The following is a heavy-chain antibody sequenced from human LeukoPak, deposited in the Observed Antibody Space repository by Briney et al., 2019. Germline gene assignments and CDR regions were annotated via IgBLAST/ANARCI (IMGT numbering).Heavy chain of an antibody. Sequence: ASVKVSCKASGGTFSSYAISWVRQAPGQGLEWMGGIIPIFGTANYAQKFQGRVTITTDESTSTAYMELSSLRSEDTAVYYCARALFTVVRESLGYYYYYMDVWGKGTTVTVSS. CDR3: ARALFTVVRESLGYYYYYMDV. J-gene: IGHJ6*03. CDR2: IIPIFGTA. V-gene: IGHV1-69*05. CDR1: GGTFSSYA. D-gene: IGHD3-10*01.